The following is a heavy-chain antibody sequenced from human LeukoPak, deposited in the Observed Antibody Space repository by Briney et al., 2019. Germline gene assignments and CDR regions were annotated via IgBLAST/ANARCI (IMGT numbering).Heavy chain of an antibody. Sequence: SXXASGGTFXXXAISXXRQAPGQGLEWMGGIIPIFGTANYAQKFQGRVTITADESTSTAYMELSSLRSEDTAVYYCASSNERGIVVVAATPFDYWGQGTLVTVSS. J-gene: IGHJ4*02. D-gene: IGHD2-15*01. CDR2: IIPIFGTA. V-gene: IGHV1-69*01. CDR3: ASSNERGIVVVAATPFDY. CDR1: GGTFXXXA.